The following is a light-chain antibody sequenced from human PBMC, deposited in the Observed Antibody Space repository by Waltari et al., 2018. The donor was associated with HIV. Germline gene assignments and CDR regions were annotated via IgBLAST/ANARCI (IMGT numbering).Light chain of an antibody. Sequence: SYVLTQPPSVSVAPGPTPNITCEATNIATKSVHWYQLKPGQAPVVVIYDASERPSGIPERFSGSNSGNTATLTISRVEAEDEGDCYCQLWDSGSDRPVFGGGTKLTVL. CDR1: NIATKS. CDR2: DAS. J-gene: IGLJ3*02. CDR3: QLWDSGSDRPV. V-gene: IGLV3-21*02.